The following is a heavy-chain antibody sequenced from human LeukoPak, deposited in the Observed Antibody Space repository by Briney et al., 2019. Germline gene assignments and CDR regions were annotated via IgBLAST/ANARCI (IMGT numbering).Heavy chain of an antibody. V-gene: IGHV3-74*01. J-gene: IGHJ5*02. CDR1: GFTFSSYW. D-gene: IGHD2-15*01. Sequence: PGGSLRLSCAASGFTFSSYWMHWVRQAPGKGLVWVSRINSDGSSTTYADSVKGRFTISRDNAKNTLYLQMNSLRAEDTAVYYCARDKGYRSGGSCYLNWFDPWGREPWSPSPQ. CDR2: INSDGSST. CDR3: ARDKGYRSGGSCYLNWFDP.